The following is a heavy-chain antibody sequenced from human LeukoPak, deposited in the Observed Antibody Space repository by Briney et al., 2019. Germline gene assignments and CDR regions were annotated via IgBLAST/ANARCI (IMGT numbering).Heavy chain of an antibody. Sequence: PGGSLRLSCGASGFTFSSYAMSWVRQAPGKGLEWVAAISGPAGSWDYADSVKGRFTVSRDNSKNTLFLQMNSLRAGDTATYYCAKKVGLVSAPLWYFDVWGQGTLVAVSS. CDR1: GFTFSSYA. V-gene: IGHV3-23*01. J-gene: IGHJ4*02. CDR2: ISGPAGSW. CDR3: AKKVGLVSAPLWYFDV. D-gene: IGHD5/OR15-5a*01.